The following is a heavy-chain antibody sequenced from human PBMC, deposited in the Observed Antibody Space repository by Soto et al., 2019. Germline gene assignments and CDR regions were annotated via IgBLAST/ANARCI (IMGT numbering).Heavy chain of an antibody. CDR3: ARDRSQYCSGGSCYSDLHENWFDP. J-gene: IGHJ5*02. Sequence: QVQLVQSGAEVKKPGASVKVSCKASGYTFTSYGISWVRQAPGQGLEWMGWISAYNGNTNYAQKLQGRVTMTTDTSTSTAYMELRSLRSDDTAVYYCARDRSQYCSGGSCYSDLHENWFDPWGQGTLVTVSS. D-gene: IGHD2-15*01. CDR1: GYTFTSYG. CDR2: ISAYNGNT. V-gene: IGHV1-18*01.